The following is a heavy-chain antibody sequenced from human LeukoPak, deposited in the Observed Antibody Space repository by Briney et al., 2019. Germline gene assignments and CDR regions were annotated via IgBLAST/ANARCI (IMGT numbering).Heavy chain of an antibody. CDR2: IYSDGST. V-gene: IGHV3-53*01. CDR3: ATVMKGPAGADR. CDR1: GLSVRNLY. Sequence: QPGGSLRLSCAASGLSVRNLYMSWVRQSPGKGLEWVSVIYSDGSTYYADSVKGRFTISRDNSENTLSLQMNSLRADDTAVYYCATVMKGPAGADRWGQGTLVTVSS. D-gene: IGHD3-10*01. J-gene: IGHJ5*02.